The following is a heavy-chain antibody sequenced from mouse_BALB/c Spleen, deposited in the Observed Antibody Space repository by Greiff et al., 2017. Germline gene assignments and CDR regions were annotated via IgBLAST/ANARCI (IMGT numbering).Heavy chain of an antibody. CDR3: ARFEYGNYGAMDY. J-gene: IGHJ4*01. V-gene: IGHV3-2*02. Sequence: EVQLQQSGPGLVKPSQSLSLTCTVTGYSITSDYAWNWIRQFPGNKLEWMGYISYSGSTSYNPSLKSRISITRDTSKNQFFLQLNSVTTEDTATYYCARFEYGNYGAMDYWGQGTSVTVSS. CDR2: ISYSGST. D-gene: IGHD2-10*02. CDR1: GYSITSDYA.